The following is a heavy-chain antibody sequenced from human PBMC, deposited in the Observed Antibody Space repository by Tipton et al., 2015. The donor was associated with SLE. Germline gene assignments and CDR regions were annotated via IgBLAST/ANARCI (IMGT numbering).Heavy chain of an antibody. CDR1: GYSISSGYY. V-gene: IGHV4-38-2*02. D-gene: IGHD3-3*01. Sequence: TLSLTCSVSGYSISSGYYWGWIRQPPGKGLEWIGSLFHSGTTYYNPSLNSRVTILIDTSKNQFSLHLDSVTAADTAVYYCARGYCDFWSGFYNVGYYFDYWGQGSLVAVSS. J-gene: IGHJ4*02. CDR3: ARGYCDFWSGFYNVGYYFDY. CDR2: LFHSGTT.